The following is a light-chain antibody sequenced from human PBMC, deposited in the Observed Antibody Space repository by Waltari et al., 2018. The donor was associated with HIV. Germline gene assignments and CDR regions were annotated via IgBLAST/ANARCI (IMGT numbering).Light chain of an antibody. CDR2: EVS. CDR3: SSYTSSSTHWV. J-gene: IGLJ3*02. V-gene: IGLV2-14*01. Sequence: QSALTQPASVSGSPGQSITISCTGTSSDVGGYNYVSWYQQHPGKAPKLMIYEVSNRPLGVSNRCSGSKSGNTAALTISGLQAEDEADYYCSSYTSSSTHWVFGGGTKLTVL. CDR1: SSDVGGYNY.